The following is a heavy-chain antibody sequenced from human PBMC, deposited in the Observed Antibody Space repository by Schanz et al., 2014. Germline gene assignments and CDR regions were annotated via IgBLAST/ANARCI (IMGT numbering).Heavy chain of an antibody. D-gene: IGHD6-13*01. J-gene: IGHJ4*02. CDR2: IGHSGNT. V-gene: IGHV4-34*01. CDR1: GGSLSGYF. Sequence: QVQLQQWGAGLLKPSETLSLTCAVYGGSLSGYFWGWIRRPPGKGLEWIGDIGHSGNTKDNPALKSRVTMSVETSKTQFSLNLSSVTAADTAVYYCARGRQQLGSFDYWGPGTLVSVSS. CDR3: ARGRQQLGSFDY.